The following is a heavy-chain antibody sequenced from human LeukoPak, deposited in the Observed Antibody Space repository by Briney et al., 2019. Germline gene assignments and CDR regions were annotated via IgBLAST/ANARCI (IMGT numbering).Heavy chain of an antibody. J-gene: IGHJ6*03. Sequence: SVKVSCKASGYTFTSYGISWVRQAPGQGLEWMGGIIPIFGTANYAQKFQGRVTITADESTSTAYMELSSLISEDTAVYYCARSYRTYYYYYMDVWGKGTTVTISS. CDR3: ARSYRTYYYYYMDV. D-gene: IGHD1-26*01. CDR2: IIPIFGTA. CDR1: GYTFTSYG. V-gene: IGHV1-69*13.